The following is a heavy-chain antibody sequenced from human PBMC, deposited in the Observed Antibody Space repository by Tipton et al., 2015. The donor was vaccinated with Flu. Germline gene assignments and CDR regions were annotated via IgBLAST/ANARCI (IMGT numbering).Heavy chain of an antibody. V-gene: IGHV1-69*01. CDR2: IIPVLKRT. D-gene: IGHD3-3*01. CDR3: ARGLRFLESLSTAASANGYGMHF. Sequence: QVQLVQSGAEVKKPGSSVKVSCKASGGTFSTYAIDWVRQAPGQGLEWMGAIIPVLKRTHYAENVQARISITADETTNTAYMELGSLGSEGTAVYFCARGLRFLESLSTAASANGYGMHFWGQGPGVTVSS. J-gene: IGHJ6*02. CDR1: GGTFSTYA.